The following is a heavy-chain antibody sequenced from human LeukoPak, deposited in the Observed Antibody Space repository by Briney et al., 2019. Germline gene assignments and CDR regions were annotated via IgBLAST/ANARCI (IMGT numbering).Heavy chain of an antibody. CDR2: IYTSGST. Sequence: PSETLSLTCSVSGGSIRSDYWSWIRQPAGKGLEWIGRIYTSGSTNYNPSLKSRVTMSVDTSKNQFSLKLSSVTAADTAVYYCARDSSVWNWFDPWGQGTLVTVSS. CDR1: GGSIRSDY. D-gene: IGHD5/OR15-5a*01. V-gene: IGHV4-4*07. J-gene: IGHJ5*02. CDR3: ARDSSVWNWFDP.